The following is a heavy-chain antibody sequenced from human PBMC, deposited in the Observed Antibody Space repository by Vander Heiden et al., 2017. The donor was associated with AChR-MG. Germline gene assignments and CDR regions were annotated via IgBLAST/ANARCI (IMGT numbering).Heavy chain of an antibody. D-gene: IGHD3-10*01. V-gene: IGHV3-9*01. CDR2: ISWNSGSI. Sequence: EVQLVASGGGLVQPGRSLRLSSAASGFTFADYAMNWVRQAPGKGLEWVSGISWNSGSIGYADSVKGRFTISRDNAKNSLYLQMNSLRAEDTALYYCAKDLRSSGGRVGFDLWGRGTLVTVSS. J-gene: IGHJ2*01. CDR3: AKDLRSSGGRVGFDL. CDR1: GFTFADYA.